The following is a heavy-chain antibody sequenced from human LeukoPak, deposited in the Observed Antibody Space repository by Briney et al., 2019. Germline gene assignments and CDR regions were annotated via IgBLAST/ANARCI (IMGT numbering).Heavy chain of an antibody. CDR1: GYTFINYY. CDR2: INPSGGST. D-gene: IGHD1-1*01. CDR3: ARHSLPGTTPFDY. V-gene: IGHV1-46*01. J-gene: IGHJ4*02. Sequence: GASVKVSCKASGYTFINYYFHWVRQAPGQGLEWVGIINPSGGSTTYAQKFQGRVSMTRDTSTSTVYMELSSLESDDTALYYCARHSLPGTTPFDYWGQGTLVTVSS.